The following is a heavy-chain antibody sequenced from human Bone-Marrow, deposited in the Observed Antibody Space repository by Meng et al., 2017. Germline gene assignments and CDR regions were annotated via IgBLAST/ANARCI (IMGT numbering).Heavy chain of an antibody. CDR2: ISSTGGNT. V-gene: IGHV3-23*01. CDR1: GSSFSNYA. J-gene: IGHJ4*02. D-gene: IGHD6-13*01. Sequence: GGSLRLSCAASGSSFSNYAMSWFRQAPGRGLEWVSTISSTGGNTYYADSVNGRFTISRDNSKNTLSWQMHSLRADDSAVFYCARGLYISNYYKFGYWAQGPL. CDR3: ARGLYISNYYKFGY.